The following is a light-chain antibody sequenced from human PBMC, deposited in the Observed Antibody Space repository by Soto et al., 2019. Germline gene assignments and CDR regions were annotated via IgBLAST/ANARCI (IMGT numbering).Light chain of an antibody. CDR1: QSVSSSY. CDR2: GAS. J-gene: IGKJ1*01. CDR3: QQYGSSPPSST. V-gene: IGKV3-20*01. Sequence: EIVLTQSPGTLSLSPGERATLSCRASQSVSSSYLAWYQQKPGQAPRLLIYGASSRATGIPDRFSGSGSGTAFTLTISRLEPEDFAVYYCQQYGSSPPSSTFGQGTKVEIK.